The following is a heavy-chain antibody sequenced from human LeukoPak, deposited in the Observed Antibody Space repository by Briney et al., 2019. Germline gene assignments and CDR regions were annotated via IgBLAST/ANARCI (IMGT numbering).Heavy chain of an antibody. J-gene: IGHJ6*02. Sequence: GESLKISCKGSGDSFTSYWIGWVRQMPGKGLEWMGIIYPGDSDTRYSPSFQGQVTISADKSISTAYLQWSSLKASDTAMYYCARSGSGSPLHYYYYYGMDVWGQGTTVTVSS. D-gene: IGHD3-10*01. V-gene: IGHV5-51*01. CDR2: IYPGDSDT. CDR3: ARSGSGSPLHYYYYYGMDV. CDR1: GDSFTSYW.